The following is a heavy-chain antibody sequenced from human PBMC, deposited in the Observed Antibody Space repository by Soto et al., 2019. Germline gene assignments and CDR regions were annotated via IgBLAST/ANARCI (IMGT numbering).Heavy chain of an antibody. CDR1: GFTFSSYS. CDR3: ARDSEITMIVVVQGDAFDI. CDR2: ISSSSSTI. J-gene: IGHJ3*02. Sequence: GGSLRLSCAASGFTFSSYSMNWVRQAPGKGLEWVSYISSSSSTIYYADSVKGRFTISRDNAKNSLYLQMNSLRDEDTAVYYCARDSEITMIVVVQGDAFDIWGQGTMVTVSS. V-gene: IGHV3-48*02. D-gene: IGHD3-22*01.